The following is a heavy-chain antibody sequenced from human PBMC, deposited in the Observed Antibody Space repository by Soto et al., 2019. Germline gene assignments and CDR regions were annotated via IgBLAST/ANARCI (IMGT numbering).Heavy chain of an antibody. CDR3: ARDFSMVIVAPGY. V-gene: IGHV3-33*01. CDR1: GFTFSSYS. CDR2: IWYDGSNT. D-gene: IGHD5-12*01. Sequence: PEGSLILSCAAPGFTFSSYSMHWVRQAPGKGLEWVGFIWYDGSNTFYAESVKGRFTISRDNSKNTVYLQINALRAEDTAVYYCARDFSMVIVAPGYWGQGTLVTVSS. J-gene: IGHJ4*02.